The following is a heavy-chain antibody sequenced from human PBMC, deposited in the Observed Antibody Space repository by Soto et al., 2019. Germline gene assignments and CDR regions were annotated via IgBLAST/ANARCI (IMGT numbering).Heavy chain of an antibody. V-gene: IGHV4-61*01. CDR3: ARDGHGMDV. CDR2: IFFTGSA. CDR1: GGSVSTGSYD. J-gene: IGHJ6*02. Sequence: SETLSLTCTVSGGSVSTGSYDWSWIRQPPGKGLEWIGKIFFTGSAHYNPSLRNRVTMSVDTSKDQFSLTLTSVTAADTAVYYCARDGHGMDVWGQGATVTVSS.